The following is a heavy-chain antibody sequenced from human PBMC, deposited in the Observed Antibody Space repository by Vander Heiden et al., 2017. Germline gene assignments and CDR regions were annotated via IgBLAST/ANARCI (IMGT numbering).Heavy chain of an antibody. CDR1: GGSISSVYYY. J-gene: IGHJ4*02. Sequence: QPQLQESGPGLVKPSETLALTCTVSGGSISSVYYYWGWVRQPPGKGLEWIGSIYYSGSTYYNPSLKSRVTISVDASKNQLSLKLTSVTGADTAVYYCASAPSSGTTWISPLDFWGQGTPVTVSS. CDR2: IYYSGST. V-gene: IGHV4-39*01. CDR3: ASAPSSGTTWISPLDF. D-gene: IGHD1-1*01.